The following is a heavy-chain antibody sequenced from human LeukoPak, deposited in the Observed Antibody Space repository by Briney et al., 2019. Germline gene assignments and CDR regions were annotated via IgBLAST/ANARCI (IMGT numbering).Heavy chain of an antibody. J-gene: IGHJ4*02. V-gene: IGHV4-4*02. CDR2: VHLGGRT. D-gene: IGHD3-3*01. CDR3: AREGGFYRPLDY. Sequence: PSGTLSLTCGVSGGSVTSTNWWTWVRQPPGKGLEWIGEVHLGGRTNYNPSLKSRLTMSVDLSENHTSLKLTSVTAADTAVYYCAREGGFYRPLDYSGQGTLVTVSS. CDR1: GGSVTSTNW.